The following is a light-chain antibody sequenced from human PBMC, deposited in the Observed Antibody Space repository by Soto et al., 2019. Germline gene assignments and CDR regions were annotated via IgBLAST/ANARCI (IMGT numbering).Light chain of an antibody. V-gene: IGKV3-15*01. Sequence: IVMTQSPVTLSVSPGERATLSCRASESVLSNLAWCQWRPGQAPRLLIYGAFTRATGIPARFSGSGSGTEFTLTISSLQSEDVAVYYCQQYHNWPPWTFGQGTKVEIK. J-gene: IGKJ1*01. CDR2: GAF. CDR3: QQYHNWPPWT. CDR1: ESVLSN.